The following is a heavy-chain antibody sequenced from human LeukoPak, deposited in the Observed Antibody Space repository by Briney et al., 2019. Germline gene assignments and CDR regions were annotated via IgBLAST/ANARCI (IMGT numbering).Heavy chain of an antibody. D-gene: IGHD6-19*01. CDR3: ARGSSGWYEGGFFDY. V-gene: IGHV3-74*01. CDR1: GFTFSSYW. CDR2: INSDGSST. J-gene: IGHJ4*02. Sequence: TGGSLRLSCAASGFTFSSYWMHWVRQAPGKGLMWVSRINSDGSSTSYADSVKGRFTISRDDAKNTLYLQMNSLRAEDTAVYYCARGSSGWYEGGFFDYWGQGTLVTVSS.